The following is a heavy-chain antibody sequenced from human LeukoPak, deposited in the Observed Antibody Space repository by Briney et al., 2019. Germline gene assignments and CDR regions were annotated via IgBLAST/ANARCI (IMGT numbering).Heavy chain of an antibody. Sequence: SETLSLTCAVYGGSFSGYYWSWIRQPPGKGLEWIGEINHSGSTNHNPSLKSRVTISVDTSKNQFSLKLSSVTAADTAVYYCARNTKHYYDSSGYPGWGQGTLVTVSS. CDR3: ARNTKHYYDSSGYPG. J-gene: IGHJ4*02. CDR1: GGSFSGYY. V-gene: IGHV4-34*01. CDR2: INHSGST. D-gene: IGHD3-22*01.